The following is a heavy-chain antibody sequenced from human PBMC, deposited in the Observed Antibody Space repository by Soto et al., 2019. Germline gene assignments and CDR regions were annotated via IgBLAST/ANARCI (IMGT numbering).Heavy chain of an antibody. CDR3: ATTVTRLIAFDV. CDR1: VFTVSSHY. D-gene: IGHD4-17*01. V-gene: IGHV3-53*01. Sequence: SLRLSCAASVFTVSSHYMSWVRQTPGKGLEWVSILYASDSTFYADSVEGRFTISRDNSKNTVYLQLNSLRAEDTAVYYCATTVTRLIAFDVWGQGTMVTVS. J-gene: IGHJ3*01. CDR2: LYASDST.